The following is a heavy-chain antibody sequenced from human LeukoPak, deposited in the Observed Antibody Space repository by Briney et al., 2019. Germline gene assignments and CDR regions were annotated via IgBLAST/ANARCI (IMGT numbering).Heavy chain of an antibody. D-gene: IGHD6-13*01. CDR1: GFTFSRSS. J-gene: IGHJ4*02. CDR2: ISSSSSYI. CDR3: AAAAAGDY. V-gene: IGHV3-21*01. Sequence: GGSLRLSCAASGFTFSRSSMNWVRQAPGKGLEWVSSISSSSSYIYYADSVKGRFTISRDNAKNSLYLQMNSLRAEDTAVYYCAAAAAGDYWGQGTLVTVSS.